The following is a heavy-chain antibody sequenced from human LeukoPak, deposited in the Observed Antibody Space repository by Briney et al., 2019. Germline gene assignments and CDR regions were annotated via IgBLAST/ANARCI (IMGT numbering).Heavy chain of an antibody. V-gene: IGHV3-48*04. D-gene: IGHD2-15*01. CDR3: ARRFCSGGNCYHFDY. CDR1: GFTFSTYD. CDR2: SSSSSSIM. J-gene: IGHJ4*02. Sequence: PGGSLRLSCVASGFTFSTYDMNWVRQAPGKGLEWVSYSSSSSSIMYYADSVKGRLTISRDNAKNSLSLQMSSLRAEDTAVYYCARRFCSGGNCYHFDYWGQGTLVIVSS.